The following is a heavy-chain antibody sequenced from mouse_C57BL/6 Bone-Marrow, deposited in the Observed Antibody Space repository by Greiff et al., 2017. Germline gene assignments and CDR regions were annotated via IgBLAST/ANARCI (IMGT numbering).Heavy chain of an antibody. D-gene: IGHD2-12*01. CDR3: AKPLLVSHYYAMDY. J-gene: IGHJ4*01. CDR1: GFSLTSYG. Sequence: QVQLKESGPGLVAPSQSLSITCTVSGFSLTSYGVSWVRQPPGKGLEWLGVIWGDGSTNYHSALISSLSISKDNSKSQVFLELNSLQTDDTATYYCAKPLLVSHYYAMDYGGQGTSVTVSS. V-gene: IGHV2-3*01. CDR2: IWGDGST.